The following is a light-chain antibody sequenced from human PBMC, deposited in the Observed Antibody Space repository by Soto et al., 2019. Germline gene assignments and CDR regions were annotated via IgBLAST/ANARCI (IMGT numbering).Light chain of an antibody. CDR3: AAWDDSLSGPV. CDR2: RNN. CDR1: SCNIGSNY. J-gene: IGLJ1*01. V-gene: IGLV1-47*01. Sequence: LTRPPGPCVTSVQRVNSPCSPSSCNIGSNYVFWYQQLPGTAPKLLIYRNNQRPSGVPDRFSGSKLKSGTAASLAISGLRSEDEADYYCAAWDDSLSGPVFGTGTKVTVL.